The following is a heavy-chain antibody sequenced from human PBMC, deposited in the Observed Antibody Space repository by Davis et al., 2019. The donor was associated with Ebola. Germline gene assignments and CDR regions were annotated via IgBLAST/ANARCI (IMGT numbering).Heavy chain of an antibody. J-gene: IGHJ6*02. CDR3: ARDPGYCSSTSCYAEYYYYYHGMDV. D-gene: IGHD2-2*01. CDR1: GYTFTSYD. CDR2: INPNSGGT. Sequence: ASVKVSCKASGYTFTSYDINWVRQATGQGLEWMGWINPNSGGTNYAQKFQGWVTMTRDTSISTAYMELSRLRSDDTAVYYCARDPGYCSSTSCYAEYYYYYHGMDVWGQGTTVTVSS. V-gene: IGHV1-2*04.